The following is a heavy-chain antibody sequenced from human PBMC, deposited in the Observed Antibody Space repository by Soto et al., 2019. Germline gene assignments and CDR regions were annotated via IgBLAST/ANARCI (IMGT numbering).Heavy chain of an antibody. CDR1: GGTFNNYA. J-gene: IGHJ4*02. Sequence: QVQLVQSGAEVKRPGSSVKVSCKASGGTFNNYALSWVRQAPGQGLEWMGGIIPIFNSANYAQKCQGRVTMTADDSTSTAYMELRSLRPDDTAVYYCAREVTVASYSFDFWGQGTLVTVSS. CDR3: AREVTVASYSFDF. CDR2: IIPIFNSA. D-gene: IGHD5-12*01. V-gene: IGHV1-69*01.